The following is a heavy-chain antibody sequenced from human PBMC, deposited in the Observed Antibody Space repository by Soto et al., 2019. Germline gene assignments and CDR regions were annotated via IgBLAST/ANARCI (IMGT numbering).Heavy chain of an antibody. J-gene: IGHJ4*02. CDR2: INHSGST. CDR1: GGSFSGYY. Sequence: PSETLSLTCAVYGGSFSGYYLTWIRQPPGTGLEWIGEINHSGSTNYNPSLKSRVTISVDTSKNQFSLKLTSVTAADTAVYYCARAGYYYDSSGYTPTCYFDYWGQGTLVTVSS. CDR3: ARAGYYYDSSGYTPTCYFDY. D-gene: IGHD3-22*01. V-gene: IGHV4-34*01.